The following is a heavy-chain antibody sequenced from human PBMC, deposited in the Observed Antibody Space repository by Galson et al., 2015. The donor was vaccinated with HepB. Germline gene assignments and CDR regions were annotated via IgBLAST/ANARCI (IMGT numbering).Heavy chain of an antibody. CDR3: AKPITALAFDAFDM. CDR2: ISSDGSIQ. CDR1: EFTFSTYG. Sequence: SLRLSCAASEFTFSTYGMHWVRQAPGKGLEWVALISSDGSIQYYGDSVKGRFTIPRDNWKNTLHLEIHSLRAEDTAVYYCAKPITALAFDAFDMWGLGTLVTVSS. J-gene: IGHJ3*02. V-gene: IGHV3-30*18. D-gene: IGHD5-18*01.